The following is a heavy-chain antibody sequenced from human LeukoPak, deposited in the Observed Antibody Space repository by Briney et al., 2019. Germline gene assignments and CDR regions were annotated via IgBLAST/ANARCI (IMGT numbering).Heavy chain of an antibody. D-gene: IGHD2-21*01. CDR1: GFTFSNYW. V-gene: IGHV3-7*01. Sequence: PGGSLRLSCVASGFTFSNYWMSWVRQAPGKGLEWVANIKHDGSEKYYVDSVKGRFTISRDNAKNSLYLQMNSLRVEDTSVYYCAQGWRDSWGQGTLVIVSS. CDR3: AQGWRDS. CDR2: IKHDGSEK. J-gene: IGHJ5*02.